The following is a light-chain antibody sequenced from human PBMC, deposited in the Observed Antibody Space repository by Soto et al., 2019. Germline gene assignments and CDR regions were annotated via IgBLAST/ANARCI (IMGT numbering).Light chain of an antibody. J-gene: IGKJ5*01. CDR1: QTISSW. CDR2: DAS. V-gene: IGKV1-5*01. CDR3: QQYNDYIT. Sequence: DIQMTQSPSTLSASVGDRVTITCRASQTISSWLAWYQQKPGKAPELLIYDASTLESGVPSRFSGSGSGTEFSLTISSLQPDDFATYYCQQYNDYITFGQGTRLEIK.